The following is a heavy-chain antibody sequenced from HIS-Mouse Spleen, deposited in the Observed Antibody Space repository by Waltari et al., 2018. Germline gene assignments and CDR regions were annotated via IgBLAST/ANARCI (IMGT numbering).Heavy chain of an antibody. D-gene: IGHD2-15*01. CDR1: GGSISSSD. J-gene: IGHJ4*02. CDR3: ARGGLLAATYYFDY. V-gene: IGHV4-59*08. Sequence: QVQLQESGPGLVKPSATLSLTCTVSGGSISSSDWSWIRQPPGKGLEWIGYIYYSGSTNYNPSLKSRVTISVDTSKNQFSLKLSSVTAADTAVYYCARGGLLAATYYFDYWGQGTLVTVSS. CDR2: IYYSGST.